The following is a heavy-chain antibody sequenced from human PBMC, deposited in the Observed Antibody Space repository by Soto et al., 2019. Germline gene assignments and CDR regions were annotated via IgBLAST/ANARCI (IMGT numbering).Heavy chain of an antibody. CDR3: ARHGNYYDSSGYSLYYYYGMDV. CDR2: IIPIFGTA. V-gene: IGHV1-69*06. CDR1: GGTFSSYA. Sequence: SVKVSCKASGGTFSSYAISWVRQAPGQGLEWMGGIIPIFGTANYAQKFQGRVTITADKSTSTAYMELSSLRSEDTAVYYCARHGNYYDSSGYSLYYYYGMDVWGQGTTVTVPS. J-gene: IGHJ6*02. D-gene: IGHD3-22*01.